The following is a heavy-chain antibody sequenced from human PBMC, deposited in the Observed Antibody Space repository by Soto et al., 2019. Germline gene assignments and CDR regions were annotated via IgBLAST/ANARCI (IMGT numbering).Heavy chain of an antibody. CDR1: GYTFTSYG. J-gene: IGHJ4*02. CDR2: ISAYNGNT. CDR3: ARERKYYYDSSGYHDY. D-gene: IGHD3-22*01. V-gene: IGHV1-18*01. Sequence: ASVRVSCKASGYTFTSYGISWVRQAPGQGLEWMGWISAYNGNTNYAQKLQGRVTMTTDTSTSTAYMELRSLRSDDTAVYYCARERKYYYDSSGYHDYWGQGTLVTVSS.